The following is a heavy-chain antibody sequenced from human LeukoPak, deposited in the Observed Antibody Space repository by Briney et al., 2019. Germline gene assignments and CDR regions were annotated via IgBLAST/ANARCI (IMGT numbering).Heavy chain of an antibody. Sequence: GGPLRLSCAPSGFTFSSYAVYWLRQAPGKGLEWVAVISYDGSNKYYADSVKGRFTISRDNSKNTLYLQMTSLRPEDTAVYYCAREVDYYDSSGYYYPRGFDYWGQGTLVTVSS. CDR2: ISYDGSNK. CDR3: AREVDYYDSSGYYYPRGFDY. CDR1: GFTFSSYA. V-gene: IGHV3-30-3*01. J-gene: IGHJ4*02. D-gene: IGHD3-22*01.